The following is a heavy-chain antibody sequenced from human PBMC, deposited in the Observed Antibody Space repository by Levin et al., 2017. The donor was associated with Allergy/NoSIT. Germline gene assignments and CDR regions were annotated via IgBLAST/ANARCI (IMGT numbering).Heavy chain of an antibody. Sequence: GGSLRLSCQGSGYSFTSYWIGWVRQMHGKGLEWMGIIYPGDSDTRYSPSFQGQVTISADKSISTAYLQWSSLKASDTAIYYCARRGTRDYYYYMDVWGEGTTVTVSS. CDR2: IYPGDSDT. CDR1: GYSFTSYW. J-gene: IGHJ6*03. V-gene: IGHV5-51*01. D-gene: IGHD1-1*01. CDR3: ARRGTRDYYYYMDV.